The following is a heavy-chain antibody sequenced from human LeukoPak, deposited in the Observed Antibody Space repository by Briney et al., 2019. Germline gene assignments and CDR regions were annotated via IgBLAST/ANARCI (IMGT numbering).Heavy chain of an antibody. D-gene: IGHD6-19*01. CDR1: GFTFSSYG. Sequence: GGSLRLSCAASGFTFSSYGMHWVRQAPGKGLEWVAVISYDGSNKYYADSVKGRFTISRDNSKNTLYLQMNSLRAEDTAVYYCAKDLLYSSSSGWYGLDYWGQGTLVTVS. CDR3: AKDLLYSSSSGWYGLDY. J-gene: IGHJ4*02. CDR2: ISYDGSNK. V-gene: IGHV3-30*18.